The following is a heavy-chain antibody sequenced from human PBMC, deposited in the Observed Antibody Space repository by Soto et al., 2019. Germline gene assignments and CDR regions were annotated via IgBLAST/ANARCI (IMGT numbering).Heavy chain of an antibody. CDR1: ECTFGDSG. D-gene: IGHD6-13*01. V-gene: IGHV3-30-3*01. Sequence: SLRVWFTAAECTFGDSGGRCVLQAPGKGLEWLSLLSHDVNYNYYADSVKGRLTVYRDRSKNKVFLQMDSLRTEDTDVYYCERDRDGVYGMEEWGQGTTVTVYS. J-gene: IGHJ6*01. CDR2: LSHDVNYN. CDR3: ERDRDGVYGMEE.